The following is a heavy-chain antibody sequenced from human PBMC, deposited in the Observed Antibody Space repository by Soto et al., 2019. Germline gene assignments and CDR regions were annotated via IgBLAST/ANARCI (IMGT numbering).Heavy chain of an antibody. V-gene: IGHV3-33*01. J-gene: IGHJ3*02. CDR2: IWYDGRNK. Sequence: QVQLVESGGGVVQPGRSLRLSCAASGFTFSSYGMHWVRQAPGKGLEWVAVIWYDGRNKYYADSVKGRFTISRDNSKNTLYLQMNSMRAEDTAVYYCATRSGCSCYCDAFDIWGQVTMVTVSS. D-gene: IGHD2-15*01. CDR3: ATRSGCSCYCDAFDI. CDR1: GFTFSSYG.